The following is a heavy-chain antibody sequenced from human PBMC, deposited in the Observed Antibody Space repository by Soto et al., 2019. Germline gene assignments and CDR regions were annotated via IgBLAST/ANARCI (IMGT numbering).Heavy chain of an antibody. CDR1: GYSFTSYW. Sequence: PGESLKISCKGSGYSFTSYWISWVRQMPGKGLEWMGRIDPSDSYTNYSPSFQRHVTISADKSISTAYLQWSSLKASDTAMYYCARQMTIYDFWSGYSRRHDWFDPWGQGTLVTVSS. CDR2: IDPSDSYT. J-gene: IGHJ5*02. V-gene: IGHV5-10-1*01. D-gene: IGHD3-3*01. CDR3: ARQMTIYDFWSGYSRRHDWFDP.